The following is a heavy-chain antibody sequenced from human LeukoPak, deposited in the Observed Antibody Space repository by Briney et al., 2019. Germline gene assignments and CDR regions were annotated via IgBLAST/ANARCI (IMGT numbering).Heavy chain of an antibody. CDR1: GFTFSDYY. CDR2: ISSSGTTI. V-gene: IGHV3-11*04. Sequence: PGGSLRLSCAASGFTFSDYYITWIRQAPGPGLEWVSYISSSGTTIYYADSVKGRFTISRDNAKNSLYLQMNSLRAEDTAVYYCARGWDDLAARGYYFDYWGQGTLVTVSS. D-gene: IGHD6-6*01. CDR3: ARGWDDLAARGYYFDY. J-gene: IGHJ4*02.